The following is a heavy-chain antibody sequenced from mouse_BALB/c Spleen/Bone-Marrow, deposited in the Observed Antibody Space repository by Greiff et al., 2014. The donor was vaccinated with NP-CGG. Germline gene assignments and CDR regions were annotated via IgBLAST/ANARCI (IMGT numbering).Heavy chain of an antibody. CDR1: GFTFSSYG. CDR3: ARQYGNYWDYFDY. CDR2: ISSGGSYT. V-gene: IGHV5-6*01. D-gene: IGHD2-10*02. Sequence: EVMLVESGGDLVKPGGSLKLSCAASGFTFSSYGMSWVRQTPDKRLEWVATISSGGSYTYYPDSVKGRLTISRDNAKNTLYLRMSSLKSEDTAMYYCARQYGNYWDYFDYWGQGTTLTVSS. J-gene: IGHJ2*01.